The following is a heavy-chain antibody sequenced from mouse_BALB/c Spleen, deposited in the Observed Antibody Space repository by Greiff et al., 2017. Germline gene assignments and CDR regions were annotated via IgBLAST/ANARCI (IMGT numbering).Heavy chain of an antibody. J-gene: IGHJ3*01. V-gene: IGHV5-6-3*01. D-gene: IGHD2-4*01. Sequence: EVQRVESGGGLVQPGGSLKLSCAASGFTFSSYGMSWVRQTPDKRLELVATINSNGGSTYYPDSVKGRFTISRDNAKNTLYLQMSSLKSEDTAMYYCASPLSTMITTGWFAYWGQGTLVTVSA. CDR1: GFTFSSYG. CDR3: ASPLSTMITTGWFAY. CDR2: INSNGGST.